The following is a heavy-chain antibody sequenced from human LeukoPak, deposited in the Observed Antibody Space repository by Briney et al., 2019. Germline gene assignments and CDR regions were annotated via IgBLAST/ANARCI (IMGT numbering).Heavy chain of an antibody. V-gene: IGHV4-4*02. D-gene: IGHD3-10*01. CDR2: IHRSGSP. J-gene: IGHJ4*02. CDR1: LDSTTSNF. Sequence: SETLSLTCTVSLDSTTSNFWSWVRQPPGKGLEWIGEIHRSGSPNYNPSLQSRVTISIDRSRNQIVLKLSSVTAADTAVYYCAREILGGFTPGAYWGQGMLVTVSS. CDR3: AREILGGFTPGAY.